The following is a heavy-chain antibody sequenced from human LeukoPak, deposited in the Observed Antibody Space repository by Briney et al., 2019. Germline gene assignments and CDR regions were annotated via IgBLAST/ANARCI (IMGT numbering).Heavy chain of an antibody. Sequence: GGSLRLSCAASGFTFTDYYMSWIRQAPGKGLEWISYISDSGGTKHYADSVKGRFTISRDNAKNSLYLQTNSLRAEDTVVYYCARGAGPLFDPWGQGTLVTVSS. CDR1: GFTFTDYY. CDR3: ARGAGPLFDP. CDR2: ISDSGGTK. V-gene: IGHV3-11*01. J-gene: IGHJ5*02.